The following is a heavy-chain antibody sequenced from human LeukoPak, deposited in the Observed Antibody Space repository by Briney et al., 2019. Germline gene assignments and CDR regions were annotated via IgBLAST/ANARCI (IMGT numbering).Heavy chain of an antibody. CDR2: INPNSGDT. D-gene: IGHD2-21*01. J-gene: IGHJ3*02. V-gene: IGHV1-2*02. CDR3: ARLGPSVMKAFDI. Sequence: GASVKVSCKASGYTFTGYYMHWVRQAPGQGPEWLGYINPNSGDTEYEQNFQGRVTMTRDTSISTVYMELTRLRFDDTAVYYCARLGPSVMKAFDIWGQGTMVTVT. CDR1: GYTFTGYY.